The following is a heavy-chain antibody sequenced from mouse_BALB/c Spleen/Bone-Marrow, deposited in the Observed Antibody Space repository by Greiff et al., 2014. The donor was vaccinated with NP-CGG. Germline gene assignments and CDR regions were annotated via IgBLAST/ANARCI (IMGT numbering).Heavy chain of an antibody. CDR2: VDPANGNT. CDR1: GFNIKDTY. Sequence: EVKLVESGAELVKPGASVKLSCTASGFNIKDTYMHWVKQRPEQGLEWIGRVDPANGNTKYDPKFQGKATITADTSSNTAYLQLSSLTSEDTAVYYCARYRLGTYLDYWGQGTTLTVSS. CDR3: ARYRLGTYLDY. D-gene: IGHD2-14*01. V-gene: IGHV14-3*02. J-gene: IGHJ2*01.